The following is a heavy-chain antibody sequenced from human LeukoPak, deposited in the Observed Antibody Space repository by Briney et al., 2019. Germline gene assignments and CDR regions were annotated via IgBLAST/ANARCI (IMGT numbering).Heavy chain of an antibody. CDR2: IYHSGST. J-gene: IGHJ4*02. V-gene: IGHV4-59*08. Sequence: SETLSLTCTVSGGSIRSYYWSWIRQPPGKGLEWIGSIYHSGSTYYNPSLKSRVTISVDTSKNQFSLKLSSVTAADTAVYYCARQDSMIVVVHDYWGQGTLVTVSS. D-gene: IGHD3-22*01. CDR3: ARQDSMIVVVHDY. CDR1: GGSIRSYY.